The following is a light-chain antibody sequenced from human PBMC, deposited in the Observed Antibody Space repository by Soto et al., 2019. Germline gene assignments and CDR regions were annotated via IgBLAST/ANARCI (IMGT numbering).Light chain of an antibody. CDR1: SSDVGSYNL. V-gene: IGLV2-23*01. J-gene: IGLJ2*01. Sequence: ALTQPASVSGSPGQSITISCTGTSSDVGSYNLVSWYQHHPGKAPKFIIYEDNKRPSGVSNRFSGSKSGNTASLTISGLQAEDEADYYCCAFVRSNALLFGGGTKLTVL. CDR2: EDN. CDR3: CAFVRSNALL.